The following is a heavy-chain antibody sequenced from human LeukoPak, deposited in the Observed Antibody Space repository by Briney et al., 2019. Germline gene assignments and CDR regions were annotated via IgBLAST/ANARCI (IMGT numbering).Heavy chain of an antibody. CDR1: GGSISSSSYY. V-gene: IGHV4-39*07. CDR2: IYYSGST. D-gene: IGHD3-22*01. Sequence: SETLSLTCTVSGGSISSSSYYWGWIRQPPGEGLEWIGSIYYSGSTYYNPSLKSRVTMSVDTSKNQFSLKLSSVTAADTAVYYCARDKPSDSSGSPHYWGQGTLVTVSS. CDR3: ARDKPSDSSGSPHY. J-gene: IGHJ4*02.